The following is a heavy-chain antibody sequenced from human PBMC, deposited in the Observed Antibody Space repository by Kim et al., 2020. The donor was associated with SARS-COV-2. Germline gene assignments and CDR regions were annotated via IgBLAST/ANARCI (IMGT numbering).Heavy chain of an antibody. CDR3: ARDAGGLERRRFYYGMDV. CDR2: IIPIFGTA. Sequence: SVKVSCKASGGTFSSYAISWVRQAPGQGLEWMGGIIPIFGTANYAQKFQGRVTITADESTSTAYMELSSLRSEDTAVYYCARDAGGLERRRFYYGMDVWGQGSTVTVSS. D-gene: IGHD1-1*01. J-gene: IGHJ6*02. V-gene: IGHV1-69*13. CDR1: GGTFSSYA.